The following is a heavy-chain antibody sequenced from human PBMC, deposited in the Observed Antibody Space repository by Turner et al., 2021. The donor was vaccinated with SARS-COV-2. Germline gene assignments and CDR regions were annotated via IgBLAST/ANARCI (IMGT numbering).Heavy chain of an antibody. Sequence: QITLKASGPTLVKHTQTLTLTCTFSGFSPSTSGVGVGWIRKPPGKALEWLALIYWNDGKRYSPSLKSRLTITKDTSKNQVVLTMTNMDPVDTATYYCAHSEDSGFAEANFDYWGQGTLVTVSS. J-gene: IGHJ4*02. V-gene: IGHV2-5*01. CDR1: GFSPSTSGVG. CDR3: AHSEDSGFAEANFDY. CDR2: IYWNDGK. D-gene: IGHD3-10*01.